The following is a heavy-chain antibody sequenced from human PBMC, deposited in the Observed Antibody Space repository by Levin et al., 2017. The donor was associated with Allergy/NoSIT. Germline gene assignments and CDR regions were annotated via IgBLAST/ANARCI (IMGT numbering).Heavy chain of an antibody. J-gene: IGHJ3*02. D-gene: IGHD3-9*01. V-gene: IGHV2-5*02. CDR3: AHRIFGPFDI. CDR2: IDWGDNK. Sequence: KLSGPTLVKPTQTLTLTCTFSGFSLTTNTEGVGWIRQPPGKALEWLALIDWGDNKRFSPSLKSRLTITRDTSKNQVVLTLSNMDPVDTATYYCAHRIFGPFDIWGQGTMVTVSS. CDR1: GFSLTTNTEG.